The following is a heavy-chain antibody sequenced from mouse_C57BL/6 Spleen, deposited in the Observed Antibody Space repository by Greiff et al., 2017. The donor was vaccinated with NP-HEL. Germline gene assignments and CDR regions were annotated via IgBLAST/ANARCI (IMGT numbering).Heavy chain of an antibody. V-gene: IGHV1-64*01. CDR3: ARRYEYDDFAY. Sequence: QVQLQQPGAELVKPGASVKLSCKASGYTFTSYWMHWVKQRPGQGLEWIGMIHPNSGSTNYNEKFKSKATLTVDKSSSTAYMQLSSLTSEDSAVYYCARRYEYDDFAYWGQGTLVTVSA. D-gene: IGHD2-4*01. J-gene: IGHJ3*01. CDR1: GYTFTSYW. CDR2: IHPNSGST.